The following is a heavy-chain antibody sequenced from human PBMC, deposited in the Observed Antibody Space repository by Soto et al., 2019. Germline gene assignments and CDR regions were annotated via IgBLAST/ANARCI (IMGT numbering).Heavy chain of an antibody. CDR3: ARNYYDSGGGFDY. CDR2: IYSGGST. V-gene: IGHV3-53*01. Sequence: EVPLVESGGGLIQPGGSLRLSCAASGFTVSSNYMSWVRQAPGKGLEWVSVIYSGGSTYYADSVKGRFTISRDNSKNTLYLQTNSPRAEDTAVYYCARNYYDSGGGFDYWGQGTLVTVSS. J-gene: IGHJ4*02. CDR1: GFTVSSNY. D-gene: IGHD3-22*01.